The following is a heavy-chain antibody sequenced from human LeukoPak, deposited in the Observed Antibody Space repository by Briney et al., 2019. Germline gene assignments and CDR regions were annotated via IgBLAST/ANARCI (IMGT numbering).Heavy chain of an antibody. CDR2: ISGDGSVT. CDR1: GFTFRDFS. CDR3: AKGNNSLSYDFDY. V-gene: IGHV3-43*02. D-gene: IGHD2/OR15-2a*01. Sequence: GGSLRLSCAASGFTFRDFSMHWVRQDPGKGLEWVSLISGDGSVTHYADSVKGRFTISRDNSKNSLYLQMSSLRIEDTAFYHCAKGNNSLSYDFDYWGQRALVTVSS. J-gene: IGHJ4*02.